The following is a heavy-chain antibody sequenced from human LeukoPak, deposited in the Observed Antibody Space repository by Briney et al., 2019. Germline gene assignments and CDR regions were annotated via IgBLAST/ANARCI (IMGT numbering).Heavy chain of an antibody. Sequence: SETLSLTCTVSGGSISKNNYYWGWIRQPPGKGLEWIGSIYYSGNTYYNPSLKSRVTISVDTSKNQFSLKLSSVTAADTAVYYCASHRDPGYCSSSSCYRYWGQGTLVTVSS. CDR2: IYYSGNT. CDR1: GGSISKNNYY. CDR3: ASHRDPGYCSSSSCYRY. V-gene: IGHV4-39*07. D-gene: IGHD2-2*03. J-gene: IGHJ4*02.